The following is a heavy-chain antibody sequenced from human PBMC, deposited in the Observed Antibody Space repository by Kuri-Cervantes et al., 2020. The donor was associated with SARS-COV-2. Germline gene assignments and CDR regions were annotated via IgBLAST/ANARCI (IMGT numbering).Heavy chain of an antibody. Sequence: GGSLRLSCAASGFTFSGHWIHWVRQAPGKGLVWVSRINPDGSYTNNADSVKGRFTLSRDNAKNSLYLQMNSLRAEDTAVYYCARTLREMATIARYFDLWGRGTLVTVSS. CDR3: ARTLREMATIARYFDL. J-gene: IGHJ2*01. D-gene: IGHD5-24*01. CDR2: INPDGSYT. CDR1: GFTFSGHW. V-gene: IGHV3-74*01.